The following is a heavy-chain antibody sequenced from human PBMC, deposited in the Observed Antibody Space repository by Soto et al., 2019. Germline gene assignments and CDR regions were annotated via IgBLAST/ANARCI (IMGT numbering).Heavy chain of an antibody. Sequence: QMQLVESGGGVVQPGRSLRLSCEASGFTFSEYGMHWVRQPPGKGLEWVAIISYDGSQKYYSDSVTGRFTVSRDNSKNTMYFKMNGLGARDTSVYYCAKGVFPACVPGYYCMDFWGKGLTVTVSS. CDR2: ISYDGSQK. J-gene: IGHJ6*03. CDR1: GFTFSEYG. D-gene: IGHD2-2*01. V-gene: IGHV3-30*18. CDR3: AKGVFPACVPGYYCMDF.